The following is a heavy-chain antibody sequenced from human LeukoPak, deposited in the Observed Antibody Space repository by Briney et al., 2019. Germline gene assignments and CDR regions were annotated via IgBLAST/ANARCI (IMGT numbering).Heavy chain of an antibody. J-gene: IGHJ3*02. CDR1: GGSISSYY. CDR3: ARETTVTSFDI. CDR2: IYYSGST. D-gene: IGHD4-17*01. Sequence: SETLSLTCTVSGGSISSYYWSWIRQPPGKGLEWIGYIYYSGSTHYNPSLKSRVTISVDTSKNQFSLKLSSVTAADTAVYYCARETTVTSFDIWGQGTMVTVSS. V-gene: IGHV4-59*01.